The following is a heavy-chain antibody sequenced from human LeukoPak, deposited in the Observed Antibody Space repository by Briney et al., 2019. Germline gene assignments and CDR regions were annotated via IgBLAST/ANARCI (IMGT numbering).Heavy chain of an antibody. D-gene: IGHD3-22*01. CDR2: IYYSGST. Sequence: SQTLSLTCTVSGGSISSGGYYWSWIRQHPGKGLEWIGYIYYSGSTYYNPSLKSRVTISVDTSKNQFSLKLSSVTAADTAVYYCARDVVYYYDSGVSGFDPWGQGTLVTVSS. CDR3: ARDVVYYYDSGVSGFDP. J-gene: IGHJ5*02. CDR1: GGSISSGGYY. V-gene: IGHV4-31*03.